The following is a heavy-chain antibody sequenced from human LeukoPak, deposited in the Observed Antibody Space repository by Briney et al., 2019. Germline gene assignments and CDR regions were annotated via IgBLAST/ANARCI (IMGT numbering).Heavy chain of an antibody. V-gene: IGHV3-7*01. Sequence: GGSLRLSCAGSGFTLSNSWMGWVRQAPGKALEWVANINPSGSDKYYVDSAEGRFTVSKDNAKNSVYLQMNSLRAEDTALYYCARDVVAGSSGGSFDFWGQGTLVTVSS. CDR1: GFTLSNSW. D-gene: IGHD3-16*01. CDR3: ARDVVAGSSGGSFDF. J-gene: IGHJ4*02. CDR2: INPSGSDK.